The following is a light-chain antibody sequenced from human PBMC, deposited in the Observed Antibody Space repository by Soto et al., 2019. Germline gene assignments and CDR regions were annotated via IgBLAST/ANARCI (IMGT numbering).Light chain of an antibody. CDR1: QSVSSSY. V-gene: IGKV3-20*01. Sequence: EIVLTQSPGTLSLSPGERAALSCRASQSVSSSYLAWYQQKPGQAPRLLIYGASSRATGIPDRFSGSGSGTDFTLTISRLEPEDFAVYYCQQWGTFGGGTRWIS. CDR3: QQWGT. J-gene: IGKJ4*01. CDR2: GAS.